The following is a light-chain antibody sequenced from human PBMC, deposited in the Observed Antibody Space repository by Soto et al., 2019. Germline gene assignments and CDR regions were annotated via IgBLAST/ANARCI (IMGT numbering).Light chain of an antibody. V-gene: IGKV1-39*01. J-gene: IGKJ1*01. CDR1: QTISGY. CDR2: DAS. CDR3: QQSYSTPRT. Sequence: DIQMTQSPSSLSASVGDRVTITCRASQTISGYLNWYQQKPGKAPNLLIYDASSLQSGVPSRFSGSGSGTDFALTISSLQPEDFATYYCQQSYSTPRTFGQGTKVEIK.